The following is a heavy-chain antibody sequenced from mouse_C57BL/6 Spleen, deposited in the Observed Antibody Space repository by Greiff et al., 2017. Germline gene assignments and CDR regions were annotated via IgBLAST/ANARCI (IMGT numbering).Heavy chain of an antibody. CDR1: GYTFTSYW. V-gene: IGHV1-64*01. Sequence: VQLQQPGAELVKPGASVKLSCKASGYTFTSYWMHWVKQRPGQGLEWIGVIHPNGGSTNYNQKFKSKATLTVDKSSSTAYMQLSSLTSEDSAVYYCAAGTTVVAWYFDVWGTGTTLTVSS. CDR3: AAGTTVVAWYFDV. D-gene: IGHD1-1*01. J-gene: IGHJ1*03. CDR2: IHPNGGST.